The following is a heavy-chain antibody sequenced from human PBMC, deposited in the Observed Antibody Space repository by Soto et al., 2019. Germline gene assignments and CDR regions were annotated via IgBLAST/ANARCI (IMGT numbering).Heavy chain of an antibody. CDR2: IKRDGSEK. CDR1: GFTFSTYW. D-gene: IGHD2-2*01. CDR3: ARDPNIVVVPAAIYYYYGMDV. Sequence: EVQLVESGGGLVQPGGSLRLSCAASGFTFSTYWMNWVRQAPGKGLEWLANIKRDGSEKYYVDSVKGRFTISRDNAKNSLYLQMNSLRAEDTAVYYCARDPNIVVVPAAIYYYYGMDVWGQGTTVTVSS. J-gene: IGHJ6*02. V-gene: IGHV3-7*04.